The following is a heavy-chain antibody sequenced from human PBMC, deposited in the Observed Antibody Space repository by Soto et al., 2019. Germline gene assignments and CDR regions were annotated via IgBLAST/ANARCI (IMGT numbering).Heavy chain of an antibody. D-gene: IGHD2-15*01. J-gene: IGHJ4*02. CDR3: ATVGCSGGSCIDY. CDR1: GFTLSSYW. Sequence: EVQLVEFGGGLVQPGGSLRLSCAVSGFTLSSYWMHWVRQVPGKGLVWVSRMNSDGSSTSYADSVKGRITISRDNAKNTLYLQMTSLRAVDTGLYSCATVGCSGGSCIDYWGQGTLVTVPS. V-gene: IGHV3-74*01. CDR2: MNSDGSST.